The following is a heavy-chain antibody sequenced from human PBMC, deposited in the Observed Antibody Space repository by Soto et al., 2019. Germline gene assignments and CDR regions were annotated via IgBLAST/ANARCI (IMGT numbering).Heavy chain of an antibody. CDR1: GGSMNSGGYC. V-gene: IGHV4-31*03. CDR3: SRGILV. Sequence: QVQLQESGPGLVKPSQTLSLTCTVSGGSMNSGGYCWNWIRQHPGEGLEWIGCISYGGTTSYNPSLKSRVTISVDTSKNQFSLKLSSVTAADTAVWYCSRGILVWGQGTLITVSS. D-gene: IGHD2-15*01. J-gene: IGHJ4*02. CDR2: ISYGGTT.